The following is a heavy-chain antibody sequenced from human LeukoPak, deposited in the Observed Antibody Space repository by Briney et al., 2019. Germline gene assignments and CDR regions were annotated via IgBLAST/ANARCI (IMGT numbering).Heavy chain of an antibody. D-gene: IGHD5-12*01. V-gene: IGHV3-23*01. Sequence: PGGSLRLSCAASGFTFIDYAMSWVRQAPGKGLEWVSGISGGGASTYYADSVKGRFTISRDNSKNTMYLQMSSLRAEGTALYYCAKDVRSVATIIANWGQGTLVTVSS. CDR3: AKDVRSVATIIAN. CDR2: ISGGGAST. J-gene: IGHJ4*02. CDR1: GFTFIDYA.